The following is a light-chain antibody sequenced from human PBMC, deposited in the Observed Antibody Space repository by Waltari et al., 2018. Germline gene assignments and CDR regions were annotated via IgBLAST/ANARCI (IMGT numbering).Light chain of an antibody. V-gene: IGLV2-23*01. CDR1: VGSYDL. Sequence: VGSYDLVSWYQKYPGKAPKLLIYEANKRPSGVSHRFSGSKSGNTASLTISGLQAEDEAEYYCSSYAGSYIHVVFGGGTKLTVL. CDR2: EAN. J-gene: IGLJ2*01. CDR3: SSYAGSYIHVV.